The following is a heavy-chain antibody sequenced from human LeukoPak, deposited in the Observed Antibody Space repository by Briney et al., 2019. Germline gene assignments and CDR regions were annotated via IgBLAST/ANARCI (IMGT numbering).Heavy chain of an antibody. Sequence: ASVKASCKASGYTFTSYGISWVRQAPGQGLEWMGWINAGSGYTKYSQSFQGRVTITRDTSATTAYMELSSLRSEDTAVYYCARDLHVYTSGWYDGSALPDWGQGTLVTVSS. J-gene: IGHJ4*02. CDR2: INAGSGYT. V-gene: IGHV1-3*01. CDR3: ARDLHVYTSGWYDGSALPD. CDR1: GYTFTSYG. D-gene: IGHD6-19*01.